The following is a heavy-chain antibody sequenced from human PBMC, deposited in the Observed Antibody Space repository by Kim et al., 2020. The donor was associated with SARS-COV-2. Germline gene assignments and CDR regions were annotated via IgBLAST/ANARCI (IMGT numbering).Heavy chain of an antibody. Sequence: GGSLRLSCEASGFAFSTSAMHWVRQAPGMGLQWVSVISGDSRTKYYADSVKGRLTISRDNSKNTLYLQMDSLRAEDTAAYYCAKTIGTGGSGRAYDYWGQGTLVTVSS. J-gene: IGHJ4*02. CDR3: AKTIGTGGSGRAYDY. CDR2: ISGDSRTK. D-gene: IGHD3-10*01. CDR1: GFAFSTSA. V-gene: IGHV3-23*01.